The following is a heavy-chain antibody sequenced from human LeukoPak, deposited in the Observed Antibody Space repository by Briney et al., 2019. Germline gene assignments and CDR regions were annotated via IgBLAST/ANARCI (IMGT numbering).Heavy chain of an antibody. CDR3: ARDCSGGRCYGAFDI. D-gene: IGHD2-15*01. Sequence: PSQTLSLTCTVSGASIRSGDYYWSWIRQPPGKGLEWIGYIYDSGSTYYNPSLKSRITISVDTSDNRFSLKLSSVTATDTAVYYCARDCSGGRCYGAFDIWGQGTMVTVSS. CDR1: GASIRSGDYY. J-gene: IGHJ3*02. CDR2: IYDSGST. V-gene: IGHV4-30-4*01.